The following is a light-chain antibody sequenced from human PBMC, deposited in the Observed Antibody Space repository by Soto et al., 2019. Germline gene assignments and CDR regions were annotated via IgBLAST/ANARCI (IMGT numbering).Light chain of an antibody. CDR1: QSVSSSF. CDR3: QQYGSSPLIT. V-gene: IGKV3-20*01. CDR2: GVS. Sequence: IVWTQSPGTLSLSPGERATLFCRASQSVSSSFLAWYQQKPGQAPKFLIYGVSSRATGIPDRFSGSGSGTDFTLIISRLEPEDFAVYHCQQYGSSPLITFGQGTRLEIK. J-gene: IGKJ5*01.